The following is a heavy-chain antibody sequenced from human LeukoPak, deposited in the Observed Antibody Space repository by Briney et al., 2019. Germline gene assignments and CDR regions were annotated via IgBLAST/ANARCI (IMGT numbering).Heavy chain of an antibody. J-gene: IGHJ4*02. D-gene: IGHD6-13*01. V-gene: IGHV3-48*01. CDR2: ISSSSSTI. CDR1: GFTFSSYS. Sequence: GGSLRLSCAASGFTFSSYSMNWVRQAPGKGLEWVSYISSSSSTIYYADSVKGRFTISRDNSKNTLHLQMNTLRAEDTAVYYCASRMATAGSVDYWGQGTLVTVSS. CDR3: ASRMATAGSVDY.